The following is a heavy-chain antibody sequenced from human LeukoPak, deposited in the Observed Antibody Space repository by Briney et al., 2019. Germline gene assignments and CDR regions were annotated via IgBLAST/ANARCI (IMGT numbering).Heavy chain of an antibody. V-gene: IGHV3-74*01. Sequence: PGGSLRLSCAASGFPFSNYWMHWVRQAPGKGLVWVSRINEDGWTTDYADSVKGRFAISRDNAKNTLYLQMNSLRAEDAAVYYCTRDVAGMDGYWGQGTLVTVSS. D-gene: IGHD2-15*01. CDR1: GFPFSNYW. J-gene: IGHJ4*02. CDR2: INEDGWTT. CDR3: TRDVAGMDGY.